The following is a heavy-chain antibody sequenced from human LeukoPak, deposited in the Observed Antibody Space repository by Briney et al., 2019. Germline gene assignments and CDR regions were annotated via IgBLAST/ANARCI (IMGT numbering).Heavy chain of an antibody. Sequence: SQTLSLTCAVSGGSISSGGYSWSWIRQPPGKGLEWIGYIYHSGSTYYTPSLKSRVTISVDRSKNQFSLKLSSVTAADTAVYYCARGVSGGVFDYWGQGTLVTVSS. CDR3: ARGVSGGVFDY. CDR2: IYHSGST. D-gene: IGHD3-3*01. V-gene: IGHV4-30-2*01. CDR1: GGSISSGGYS. J-gene: IGHJ4*02.